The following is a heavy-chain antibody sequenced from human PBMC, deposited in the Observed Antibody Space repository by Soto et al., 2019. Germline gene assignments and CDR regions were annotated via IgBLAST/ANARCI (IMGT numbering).Heavy chain of an antibody. Sequence: GASVKVSCKASGYTFTSYGISWVRQAPGQGLEWMGWISAYNGNTNYAQKLQGRVTMTTDTSTSTAYMELRSPRSDDTAVYYCARDFFNYTYYDFWSDPEAWGQGTLVTVSS. V-gene: IGHV1-18*04. CDR1: GYTFTSYG. J-gene: IGHJ5*02. D-gene: IGHD3-3*01. CDR2: ISAYNGNT. CDR3: ARDFFNYTYYDFWSDPEA.